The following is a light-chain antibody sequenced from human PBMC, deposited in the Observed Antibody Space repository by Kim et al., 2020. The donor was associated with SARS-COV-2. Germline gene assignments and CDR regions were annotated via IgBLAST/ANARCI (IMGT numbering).Light chain of an antibody. Sequence: SSELTQDPAVSVALGQTVRITCQGDSLRRYYASWYQQKPGQAPVLVIYGKDSRPSGIPARFSGPRSGDTASLIITGAQAEDEADYYCNSRDSTGEHVVFGRDPADRP. CDR1: SLRRYY. CDR2: GKD. J-gene: IGLJ2*01. CDR3: NSRDSTGEHVV. V-gene: IGLV3-19*01.